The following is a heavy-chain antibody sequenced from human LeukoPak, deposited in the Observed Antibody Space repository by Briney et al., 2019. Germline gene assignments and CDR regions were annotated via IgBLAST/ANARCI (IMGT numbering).Heavy chain of an antibody. Sequence: GGSLRLSCVASGLTFSNSWMTWVRQAPGKGLEWVANIKKDGSETYSVDSVRGRFTVSRDNDKNSLYLEMNSLRDEDTAVYYCLQYNSENTWGQGTLVTVSS. CDR2: IKKDGSET. J-gene: IGHJ5*02. CDR1: GLTFSNSW. CDR3: LQYNSENT. V-gene: IGHV3-7*01. D-gene: IGHD1-14*01.